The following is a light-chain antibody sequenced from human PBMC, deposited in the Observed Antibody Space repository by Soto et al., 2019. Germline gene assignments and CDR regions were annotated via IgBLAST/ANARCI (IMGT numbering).Light chain of an antibody. CDR2: EVS. CDR3: SSYTSSNTLHYV. CDR1: RSDVGGYNY. V-gene: IGLV2-14*01. Sequence: QSVLTQPASVSGSPGQSITVSCTGTRSDVGGYNYVSWYQQHPGKAPKLTIYEVSNRPSGVSYRFSGSKSGNTASLTISGLQAEDEADYYCSSYTSSNTLHYVFGSGTKVTVL. J-gene: IGLJ1*01.